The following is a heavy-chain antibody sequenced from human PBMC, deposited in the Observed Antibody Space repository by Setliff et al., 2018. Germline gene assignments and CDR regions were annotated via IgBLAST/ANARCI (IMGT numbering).Heavy chain of an antibody. Sequence: GGSLRLSCAASGFTISSSAMSWVRQAPGKGLEWVSAINTGGDTTYYADSVKGRFTISRDNSKNTLYLQMNSLRAEDTAVYYCAKEFTVVVPAALALDVWGKGTTVTVSS. CDR1: GFTISSSA. V-gene: IGHV3-23*01. J-gene: IGHJ6*04. CDR3: AKEFTVVVPAALALDV. D-gene: IGHD2-2*01. CDR2: INTGGDTT.